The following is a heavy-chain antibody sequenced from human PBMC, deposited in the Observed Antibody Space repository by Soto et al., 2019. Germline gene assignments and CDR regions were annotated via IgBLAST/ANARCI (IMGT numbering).Heavy chain of an antibody. D-gene: IGHD3-10*01. CDR2: IYWDDDK. CDR1: GFSLSTSGVG. Sequence: QITLKESGPTLVKPTQTLTLTCTFSGFSLSTSGVGVGWIRQPPGKALEWLALIYWDDDKRYSPSLKSRLTIPKDTPKHHVALTMTNMNHLDTSTYFCAHIWVGGLGESKSFQFDYLGQGPLVTVSS. CDR3: AHIWVGGLGESKSFQFDY. J-gene: IGHJ4*02. V-gene: IGHV2-5*02.